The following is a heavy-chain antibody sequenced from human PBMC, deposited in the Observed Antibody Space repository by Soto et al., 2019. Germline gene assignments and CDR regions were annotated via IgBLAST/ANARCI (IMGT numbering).Heavy chain of an antibody. J-gene: IGHJ4*02. V-gene: IGHV3-73*02. Sequence: EVQLVESGGGVVQPGGSLKLSCAASGFTFSGAAVHWVRQAPGKGLEWVGRIRRKTKDYATAYTESVKGRFTISIDESKNTAFLQMNFLKTDDTAMYYVSTLGDWGSYSGYWGQGTLVTVSS. D-gene: IGHD3-16*01. CDR2: IRRKTKDYAT. CDR1: GFTFSGAA. CDR3: STLGDWGSYSGY.